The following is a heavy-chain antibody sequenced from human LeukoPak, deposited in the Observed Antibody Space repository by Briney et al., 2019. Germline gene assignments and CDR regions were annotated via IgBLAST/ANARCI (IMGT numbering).Heavy chain of an antibody. Sequence: GGSLRLSCAASGFTFSSYAMSWVRQAPGKGLEWVSAISGSGGSTYYADSVKGRFTISRDNSKNTLYLQMNSLRAEDTAVYYCASKRRWPPGSALGYWGQGTLVTVSS. D-gene: IGHD5-24*01. CDR3: ASKRRWPPGSALGY. CDR2: ISGSGGST. CDR1: GFTFSSYA. J-gene: IGHJ4*02. V-gene: IGHV3-23*01.